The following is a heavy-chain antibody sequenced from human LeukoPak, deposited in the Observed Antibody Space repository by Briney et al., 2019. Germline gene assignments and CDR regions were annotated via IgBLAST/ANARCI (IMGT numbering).Heavy chain of an antibody. CDR3: ARHKYTDPPSGIYRMDV. V-gene: IGHV4-39*01. CDR2: IYHSGST. D-gene: IGHD1-14*01. Sequence: SETLSLTCTVSGGSISDNYYWGWIRQPSGKGLEWVGGIYHSGSTYANPSLKSRLTISVDTSKNQFSLKLSSVTAADTAVYYCARHKYTDPPSGIYRMDVWGQGTAVTVSS. J-gene: IGHJ6*02. CDR1: GGSISDNYY.